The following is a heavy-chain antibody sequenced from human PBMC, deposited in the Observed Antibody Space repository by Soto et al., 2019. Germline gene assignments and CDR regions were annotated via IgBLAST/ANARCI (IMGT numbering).Heavy chain of an antibody. V-gene: IGHV3-74*01. CDR2: INSDGSSS. CDR3: AKADYRARGAFDI. CDR1: GFTFSSYW. D-gene: IGHD4-4*01. Sequence: EVQLVESGGGLVQPGGSLRLSCAASGFTFSSYWMHWVRQAPGKGLVWVSRINSDGSSSTYADSVKGRFTISRDNAKNTLYLQMNRLRVEDTAVYHCAKADYRARGAFDIGGQGTMVTVPS. J-gene: IGHJ3*02.